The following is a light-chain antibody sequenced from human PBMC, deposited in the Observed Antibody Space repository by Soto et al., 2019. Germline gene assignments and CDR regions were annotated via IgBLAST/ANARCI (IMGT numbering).Light chain of an antibody. V-gene: IGKV3-11*01. CDR3: QQRSNWPPIT. CDR2: DAS. CDR1: HSVSTY. Sequence: EIVLPQSQSTLSLSPGERSALSCRASHSVSTYLAWYQQKRGQAPRLLIYDASNRATGIPARFRGSGSGTDFTLTINSLEPEDFAVYYCQQRSNWPPITFGQGTRLEIK. J-gene: IGKJ5*01.